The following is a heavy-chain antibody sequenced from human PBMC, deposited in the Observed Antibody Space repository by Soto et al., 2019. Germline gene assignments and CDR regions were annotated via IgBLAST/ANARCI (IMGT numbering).Heavy chain of an antibody. Sequence: SETLSLTCSVSGGSISSYHWTWVRQSPQRGLEYIGEIFHDGTANYYPSFERRVAISVDTSKNQFSLKLTSVTAADTAIYFCARLVYDTRLNYMYFDFWGQGTLVTVSS. D-gene: IGHD3-10*01. CDR1: GGSISSYH. V-gene: IGHV4-34*12. CDR3: ARLVYDTRLNYMYFDF. CDR2: IFHDGTA. J-gene: IGHJ4*02.